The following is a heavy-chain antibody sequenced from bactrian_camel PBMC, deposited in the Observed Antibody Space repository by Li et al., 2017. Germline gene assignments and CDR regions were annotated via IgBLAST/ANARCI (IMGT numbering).Heavy chain of an antibody. CDR1: GNNIRTYF. J-gene: IGHJ4*01. V-gene: IGHV3S53*01. Sequence: HVQLVESGGGSVQAGGSLKLSCVASGNNIRTYFVGWFRQAPGKEREGIAIMDSIGSETYADSVKGRVTISKDNAKNTVDLHMVSLKPEDTAMYHCAASGGQLGRWCYEFPVNWVSWLYNWGQGTQVTVS. D-gene: IGHD3*01. CDR3: AASGGQLGRWCYEFPVNWVSWLYN. CDR2: MDSIGSE.